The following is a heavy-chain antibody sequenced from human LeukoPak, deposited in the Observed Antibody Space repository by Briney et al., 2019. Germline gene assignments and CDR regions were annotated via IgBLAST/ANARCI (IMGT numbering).Heavy chain of an antibody. CDR3: ARGTYFDY. V-gene: IGHV1-18*01. CDR2: TSAYNDKT. D-gene: IGHD1-1*01. J-gene: IGHJ4*02. CDR1: GYTFTTYG. Sequence: ASVKVSCKASGYTFTTYGISWVRQAPGQGLEWMGWTSAYNDKTKYAQKLEGRVTMTTDTSTSTAYMEMRSLRSGDTAVYYCARGTYFDYWGQGTLVTVSS.